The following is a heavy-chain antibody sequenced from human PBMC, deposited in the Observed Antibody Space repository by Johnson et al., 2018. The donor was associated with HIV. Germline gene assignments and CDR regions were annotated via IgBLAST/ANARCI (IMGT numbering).Heavy chain of an antibody. CDR1: GFTFSSYD. D-gene: IGHD2-2*01. Sequence: QVQLVESGGGLVQPGGSLRLSCAASGFTFSSYDMYWVRQAPGKGLEWVAVISYDGSNKYYADSVKGRFTISRDSSKNTLCLQMNSLRAEDTAVYYCARVVPFVVPTARDDDFDIWGQGTMVTVSS. V-gene: IGHV3-30-3*01. J-gene: IGHJ3*02. CDR2: ISYDGSNK. CDR3: ARVVPFVVPTARDDDFDI.